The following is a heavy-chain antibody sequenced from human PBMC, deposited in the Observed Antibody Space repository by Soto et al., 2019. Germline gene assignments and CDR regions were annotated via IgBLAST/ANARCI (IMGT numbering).Heavy chain of an antibody. CDR3: ARVRKNEERFLEWLPNYYYYYYMDV. D-gene: IGHD3-3*01. CDR1: GGSFSGYY. CDR2: INHSGST. Sequence: SETLSLTCAVYGGSFSGYYWSWIRQPPGKGLEWIGEINHSGSTNYNPSLKSRVTISVDTSKNQLSLKLSSVTAADTAVYYCARVRKNEERFLEWLPNYYYYYYMDVWGKGTTVTVSS. V-gene: IGHV4-34*01. J-gene: IGHJ6*03.